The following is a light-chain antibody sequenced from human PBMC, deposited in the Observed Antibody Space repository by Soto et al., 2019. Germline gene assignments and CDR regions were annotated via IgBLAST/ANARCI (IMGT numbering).Light chain of an antibody. CDR1: QSVLYSSNNKNY. CDR3: QQYGSSYPWT. CDR2: DAS. J-gene: IGKJ1*01. Sequence: DIVMTQSPDSLAVSLGERATINCKSSQSVLYSSNNKNYLAWYQQKPGLAPRLLIYDASSRATGIPDRFSGSGSGTDFTLTISRLEPEDFAVYYCQQYGSSYPWTFGQGTKVDIK. V-gene: IGKV4-1*01.